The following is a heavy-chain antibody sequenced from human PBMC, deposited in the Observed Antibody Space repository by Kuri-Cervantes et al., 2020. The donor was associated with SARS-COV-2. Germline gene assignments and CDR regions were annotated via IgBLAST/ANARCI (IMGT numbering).Heavy chain of an antibody. Sequence: GESLKISCAASGFTVSSNYMSWVRQAPGKGLEWVSVIYSGGSTYYAGSVKDRFTISRDNSKNTLYLQMNSLRAEDTAVYYCARDAQWELLSDAFDIWGQGTMVTVSS. CDR2: IYSGGST. J-gene: IGHJ3*02. CDR3: ARDAQWELLSDAFDI. D-gene: IGHD1-26*01. CDR1: GFTVSSNY. V-gene: IGHV3-66*01.